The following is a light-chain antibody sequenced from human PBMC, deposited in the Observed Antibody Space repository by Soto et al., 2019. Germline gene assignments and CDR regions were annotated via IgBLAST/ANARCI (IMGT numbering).Light chain of an antibody. CDR3: QQYYSSPLT. CDR1: QSVFSSSRNEYY. CDR2: GAS. Sequence: DVVMSQSPDSLAVSLGERVTINCKTSQSVFSSSRNEYYLGWYQQKPGQPPKAVIYGASTRKSGVPDRFSGSGSGTDFTLTTSSLQAEDVAVYYCQQYYSSPLTFGGGTRVEIK. J-gene: IGKJ4*01. V-gene: IGKV4-1*01.